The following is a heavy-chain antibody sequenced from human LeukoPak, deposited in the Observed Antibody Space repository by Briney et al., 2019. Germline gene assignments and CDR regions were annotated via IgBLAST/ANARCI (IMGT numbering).Heavy chain of an antibody. CDR3: ARGRHRHCSGGSCYSWGYYYYYGMDV. D-gene: IGHD2-15*01. CDR1: GGSFSGYY. CDR2: INHSGST. V-gene: IGHV4-34*01. Sequence: PSETLSLTCAVYGGSFSGYYWSWIRQPPGKGLEWIGEINHSGSTNYNPSLKSRVTISVDTSKNQFSLKLSSVTAADTAVYYCARGRHRHCSGGSCYSWGYYYYYGMDVWGQGTTVTVSS. J-gene: IGHJ6*02.